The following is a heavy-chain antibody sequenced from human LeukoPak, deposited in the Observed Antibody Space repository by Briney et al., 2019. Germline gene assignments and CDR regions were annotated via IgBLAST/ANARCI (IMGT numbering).Heavy chain of an antibody. Sequence: ASVKVSCKASGYTFTSYDINWVRQATGQGLEWMGWINPNSGGTNYAQKFQGRVTMTRDTSISTAYMELSRLRSDDTAVYYCARGSEIVVVPAAIDYWGQGTLVTVSS. V-gene: IGHV1-2*02. CDR2: INPNSGGT. CDR1: GYTFTSYD. D-gene: IGHD2-2*01. CDR3: ARGSEIVVVPAAIDY. J-gene: IGHJ4*02.